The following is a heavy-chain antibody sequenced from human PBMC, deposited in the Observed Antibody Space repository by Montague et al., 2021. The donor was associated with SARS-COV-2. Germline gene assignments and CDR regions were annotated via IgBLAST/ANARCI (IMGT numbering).Heavy chain of an antibody. CDR2: MHSTGST. Sequence: SETLSLTCSVPGGSINNYFWGWIRQSPGKGLEWVGYMHSTGSTAYNPSLKSRVIISVDTSKTQISLKLSSVSAADTALYYCARAGRVRFLEYGMDVWGQGTTVTVSS. V-gene: IGHV4-59*01. CDR1: GGSINNYF. D-gene: IGHD3-3*01. CDR3: ARAGRVRFLEYGMDV. J-gene: IGHJ6*02.